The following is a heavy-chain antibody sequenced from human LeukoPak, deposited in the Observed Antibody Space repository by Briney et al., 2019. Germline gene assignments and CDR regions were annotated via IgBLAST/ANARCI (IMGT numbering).Heavy chain of an antibody. CDR3: ARAYRAANEGGYFDY. CDR1: GYTFTSYY. D-gene: IGHD2-15*01. V-gene: IGHV1-46*01. CDR2: INPSGGST. Sequence: ASVKVSCKASGYTFTSYYMHWVRQAPGQGLEWMGIINPSGGSTSYAQKFQGRVTMTRDTSTSTVYMELSSLRSEDTAVYYCARAYRAANEGGYFDYWGQGTLVTVSS. J-gene: IGHJ4*02.